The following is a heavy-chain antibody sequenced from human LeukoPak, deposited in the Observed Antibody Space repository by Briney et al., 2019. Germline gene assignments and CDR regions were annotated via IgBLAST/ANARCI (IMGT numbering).Heavy chain of an antibody. CDR1: GFTFSSYA. CDR2: ISGSGGRT. V-gene: IGHV3-23*01. CDR3: AKVSVAGYDSGAHFDH. Sequence: GGSLRLSCAASGFTFSSYAMNWVRQAPGKGLEWVSGISGSGGRTRYADSVKGRLTISRDKSKNTLYLQMNNLRAEDTALYYCAKVSVAGYDSGAHFDHWGPGTPVTVS. D-gene: IGHD3-22*01. J-gene: IGHJ4*02.